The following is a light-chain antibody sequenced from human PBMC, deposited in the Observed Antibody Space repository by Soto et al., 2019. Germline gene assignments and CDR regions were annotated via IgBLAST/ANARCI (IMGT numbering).Light chain of an antibody. CDR2: DDN. J-gene: IGLJ1*01. V-gene: IGLV1-51*01. Sequence: QSALTQPASVSGSPGQSITISCTDISSDLGNYNLVSWYQQHPGKAPKLLIYDDNKRPSGIPDRFSGSKSGTSATLGITGFQTGDEAHYYCGSWDSSLSAYVFGTGTKLTVL. CDR3: GSWDSSLSAYV. CDR1: SSDLGNYNL.